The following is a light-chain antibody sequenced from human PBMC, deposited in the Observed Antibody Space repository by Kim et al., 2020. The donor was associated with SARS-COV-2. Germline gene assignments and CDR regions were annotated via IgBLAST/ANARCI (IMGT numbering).Light chain of an antibody. V-gene: IGKV1-39*01. CDR3: QQCYAAPWT. J-gene: IGKJ2*02. CDR2: AAY. Sequence: SSVGDTVTITCRTSQGISNYLNWYQQKPGKAPKLLIYAAYTLQSGVPARFSGSGSGTDFSLTLTNLQPEDSATYYCQQCYAAPWTFGQGTKLEI. CDR1: QGISNY.